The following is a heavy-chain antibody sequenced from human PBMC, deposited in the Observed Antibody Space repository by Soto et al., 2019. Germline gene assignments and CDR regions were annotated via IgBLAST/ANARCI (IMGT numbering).Heavy chain of an antibody. V-gene: IGHV4-59*01. J-gene: IGHJ6*03. CDR3: ARGGAARPDYYYYYMDV. CDR1: GGSISSYY. CDR2: IYYSGST. Sequence: SETLSLICTVSGGSISSYYWSWIRQPPGKGLEWIGYIYYSGSTNYNPSLKSRVTISVDTSKNQFSLKLSSVTAADTAVYYCARGGAARPDYYYYYMDVWGKGTTVTVSS. D-gene: IGHD6-6*01.